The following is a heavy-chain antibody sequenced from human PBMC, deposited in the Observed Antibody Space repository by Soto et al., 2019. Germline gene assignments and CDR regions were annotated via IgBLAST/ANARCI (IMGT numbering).Heavy chain of an antibody. V-gene: IGHV1-69*01. CDR3: ARVFPDAWVEPGAIRGYLDT. CDR1: GNTFSDYA. D-gene: IGHD3-10*01. J-gene: IGHJ4*02. CDR2: IIPLFGTI. Sequence: VQLVQSGAEVKEPGSSVKVSCKASGNTFSDYATTWVRQAPGQGLEWMGAIIPLFGTINYAQKFQGRVTVTADESTNTAYMELSGLTSEDTAVYYCARVFPDAWVEPGAIRGYLDTWGQGTLVTVSS.